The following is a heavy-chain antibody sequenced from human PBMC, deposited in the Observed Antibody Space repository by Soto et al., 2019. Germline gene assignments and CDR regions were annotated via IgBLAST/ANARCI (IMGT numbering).Heavy chain of an antibody. CDR3: AKIPLSTVNYYFDY. D-gene: IGHD4-4*01. J-gene: IGHJ4*02. CDR2: ISGSGGST. V-gene: IGHV3-23*01. CDR1: VFTFSNYA. Sequence: GSLRLACAASVFTFSNYAMSWVRQAPGKGLEWVSAISGSGGSTYYADSVKGRFTISRDNSKNTLYLQMNSLRAEDTAVYYCAKIPLSTVNYYFDYWGQGTLVTVSS.